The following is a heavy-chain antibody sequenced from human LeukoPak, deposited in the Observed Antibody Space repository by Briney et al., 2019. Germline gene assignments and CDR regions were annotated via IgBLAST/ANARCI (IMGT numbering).Heavy chain of an antibody. Sequence: SETLSLTCTVSGGSISSGSYYWSWIRQPAGKGLEWIGRIYTSGSTKYNPSLKSRVTISVDTSKNQCSLKLSSVTAADTAVYYCASTFLAYCGGDCYSEPWYFDLWGRGTLVTVSS. CDR1: GGSISSGSYY. V-gene: IGHV4-61*02. CDR3: ASTFLAYCGGDCYSEPWYFDL. CDR2: IYTSGST. D-gene: IGHD2-21*02. J-gene: IGHJ2*01.